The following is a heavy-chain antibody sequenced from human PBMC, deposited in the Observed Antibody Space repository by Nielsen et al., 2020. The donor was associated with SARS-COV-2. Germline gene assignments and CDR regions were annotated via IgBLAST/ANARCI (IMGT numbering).Heavy chain of an antibody. V-gene: IGHV4-38-2*02. CDR2: IYYSGST. D-gene: IGHD4-17*01. Sequence: PGKGLERIGSIYYSGSTYYNPSLKSRVTISVDTSKNQFSLKLSSVTAADTAVYYCARDHTVTGLDYWGQGTLVTVSS. J-gene: IGHJ4*02. CDR3: ARDHTVTGLDY.